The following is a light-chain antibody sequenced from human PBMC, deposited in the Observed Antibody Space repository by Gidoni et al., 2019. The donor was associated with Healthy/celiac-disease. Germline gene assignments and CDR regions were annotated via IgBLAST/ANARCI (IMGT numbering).Light chain of an antibody. CDR2: GAS. CDR3: QQYNNWPGT. V-gene: IGKV3-15*01. J-gene: IGKJ3*01. Sequence: EIVMTQSPATLSASPGERANLAWYQQKPGQAPRLLIYGASTRATGIPARFSGSGSGTEFTLTISSLQSEDFAVYYCQQYNNWPGTFGPGTKVDIK.